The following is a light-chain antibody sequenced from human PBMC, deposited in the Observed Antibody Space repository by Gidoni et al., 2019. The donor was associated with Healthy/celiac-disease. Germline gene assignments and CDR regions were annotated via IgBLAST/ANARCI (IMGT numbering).Light chain of an antibody. V-gene: IGKV1-39*01. CDR1: QSLDRF. CDR3: QQGQGTPWT. Sequence: DVQMTPAPSSLSATVGDRVTITCRASQSLDRFLNWYRQIPGKAPKLLIYAASTLQSGVPSRFSGSGAGTHFTLTITSLHPEDSATYFCQQGQGTPWTFGQGTKVEIK. J-gene: IGKJ1*01. CDR2: AAS.